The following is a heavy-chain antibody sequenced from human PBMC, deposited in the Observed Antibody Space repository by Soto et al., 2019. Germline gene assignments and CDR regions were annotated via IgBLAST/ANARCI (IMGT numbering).Heavy chain of an antibody. CDR1: GFTFSSYA. Sequence: GGSLRLSCAASGFTFSSYAMSRVRQAPGKGLEWVSAISGGGGSTYYADSVKGRFTISRDNAKNTLYLEMNSLRVEDTADYYCARGAINYYYGDVWGKGTTVTVSS. J-gene: IGHJ6*03. V-gene: IGHV3-23*01. CDR3: ARGAINYYYGDV. CDR2: ISGGGGST.